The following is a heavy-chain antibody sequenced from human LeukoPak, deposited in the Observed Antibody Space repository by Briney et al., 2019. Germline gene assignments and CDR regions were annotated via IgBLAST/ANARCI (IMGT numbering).Heavy chain of an antibody. J-gene: IGHJ4*02. D-gene: IGHD5-18*01. CDR3: ARDRRGYSYGLDY. CDR1: GGSISSYY. V-gene: IGHV4-59*12. CDR2: IYYTGST. Sequence: SETLSLTCTVSGGSISSYYWSWIRQPPGKGLEWTGYIYYTGSTNYNPSLKSRVTISVDRSKNQFSLKLSSVTAADTAVYYCARDRRGYSYGLDYWGQGTLVTVSS.